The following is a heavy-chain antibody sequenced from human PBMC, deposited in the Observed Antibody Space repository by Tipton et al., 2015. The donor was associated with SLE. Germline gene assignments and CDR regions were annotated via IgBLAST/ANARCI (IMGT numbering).Heavy chain of an antibody. J-gene: IGHJ6*02. CDR1: GFTFSNCA. D-gene: IGHD6-13*01. CDR2: ISGSGVST. V-gene: IGHV3-23*01. Sequence: GSLRLSCAASGFTFSNCAMRWVRQAPGKGLEWVSGISGSGVSTYYADSVKGRFTISRDNSKNTLYLQMNSLRAEDTAVYYCAKEEHSKSYGMDVWGQGTTVTVSS. CDR3: AKEEHSKSYGMDV.